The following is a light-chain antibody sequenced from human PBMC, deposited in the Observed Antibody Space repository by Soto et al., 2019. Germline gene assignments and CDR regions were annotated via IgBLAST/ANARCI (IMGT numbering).Light chain of an antibody. V-gene: IGLV7-46*01. CDR3: LLPYSDAWV. CDR2: DTS. Sequence: QAVVTQEPSMSVSPGGTVTLTCGSSTGTVTSGHYPYWFQQKPGQAPRTLIYDTSNKQSWTPARFSGSLLGGKAALTLSGAQPGDEADYYCLLPYSDAWVFGGGTKLTVL. CDR1: TGTVTSGHY. J-gene: IGLJ3*02.